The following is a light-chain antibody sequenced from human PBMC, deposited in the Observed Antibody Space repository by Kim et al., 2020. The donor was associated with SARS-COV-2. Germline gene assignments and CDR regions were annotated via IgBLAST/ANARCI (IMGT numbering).Light chain of an antibody. V-gene: IGLV1-44*01. J-gene: IGLJ3*02. CDR3: ATWDDSLNLWV. Sequence: GQRVTISCSGSSSNIGSNTVTWYQQLPGTAPKLLIYSKNQRPSGVPDRFSGSKSGTSASLAISGLQSEDEADYYCATWDDSLNLWVFGGGTQLTVL. CDR2: SKN. CDR1: SSNIGSNT.